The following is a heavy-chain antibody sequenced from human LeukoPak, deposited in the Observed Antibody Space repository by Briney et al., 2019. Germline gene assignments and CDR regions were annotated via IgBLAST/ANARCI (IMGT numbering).Heavy chain of an antibody. CDR2: ISYDGSNK. D-gene: IGHD6-13*01. CDR1: GFTFSSYA. Sequence: GRSLRLSCAASGFTFSSYAMHWVRQAPGKGLEWVAVISYDGSNKYYADSVKGRFTISRDNSKDTLYLQMDSLRAEDTAVYYCARVLIAAADPDAYYYYGMDVWGQGTTVTVSS. J-gene: IGHJ6*02. CDR3: ARVLIAAADPDAYYYYGMDV. V-gene: IGHV3-30-3*01.